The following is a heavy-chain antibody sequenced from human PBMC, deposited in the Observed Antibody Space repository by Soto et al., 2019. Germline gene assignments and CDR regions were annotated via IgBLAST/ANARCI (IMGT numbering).Heavy chain of an antibody. D-gene: IGHD4-4*01. CDR3: ARALDYSNYGTYGMDV. CDR1: GFTFSNYA. Sequence: GGSLRLSCAASGFTFSNYAMNWVRQAPGKGLEWVSGVSPGGTTYYANSVKGRFTISRDNSKNTLYLQMNSLRAEDTAVYYCARALDYSNYGTYGMDVWGQGTTVTVSS. J-gene: IGHJ6*02. V-gene: IGHV3-23*01. CDR2: VSPGGTT.